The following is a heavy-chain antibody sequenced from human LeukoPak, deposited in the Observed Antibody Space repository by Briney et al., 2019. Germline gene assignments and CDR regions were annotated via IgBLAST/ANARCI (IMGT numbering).Heavy chain of an antibody. CDR3: ARAGYDILTGYYALGYYGMDV. J-gene: IGHJ6*02. V-gene: IGHV3-23*01. Sequence: GGSLRLSCVGSGFIFRSYAVTWVRQAPGKGLEWVSSITANGDATYYADSVKGRFTISRDNSKNTLYLQMNSLRAEDTAVYYCARAGYDILTGYYALGYYGMDVWGQGTTVTVSS. CDR2: ITANGDAT. D-gene: IGHD3-9*01. CDR1: GFIFRSYA.